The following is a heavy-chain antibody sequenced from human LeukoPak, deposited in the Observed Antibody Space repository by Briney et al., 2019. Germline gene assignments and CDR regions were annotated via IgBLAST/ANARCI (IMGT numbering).Heavy chain of an antibody. D-gene: IGHD6-19*01. J-gene: IGHJ4*02. CDR3: ARPKYSSGYYFDY. Sequence: SVKVSCKASGYTFTSYDINWVRQATGQGLEWMGWIIPILGIANYAQKFQGRVTITADKSTSTAYMELSSLRSEDTAVYYCARPKYSSGYYFDYWGQGTLVTVSS. V-gene: IGHV1-69*10. CDR2: IIPILGIA. CDR1: GYTFTSYD.